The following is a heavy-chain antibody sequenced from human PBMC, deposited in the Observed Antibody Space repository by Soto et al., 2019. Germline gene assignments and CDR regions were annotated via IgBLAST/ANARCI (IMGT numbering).Heavy chain of an antibody. J-gene: IGHJ5*02. V-gene: IGHV1-69*13. Sequence: RASVKVSCKASGGTFSSYAISWVRQAPGQGLEWMGGIIPIFGTANYAQKFQGRVTITADESTSTAYMELSSLRSEDTAVYYCARGSIAARPNWLDPWGQGTLVTVSS. CDR1: GGTFSSYA. D-gene: IGHD6-6*01. CDR3: ARGSIAARPNWLDP. CDR2: IIPIFGTA.